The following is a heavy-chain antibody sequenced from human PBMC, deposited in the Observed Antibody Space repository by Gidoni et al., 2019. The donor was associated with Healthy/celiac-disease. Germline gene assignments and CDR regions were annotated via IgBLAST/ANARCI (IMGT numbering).Heavy chain of an antibody. CDR3: ARDHGEWLRSAFDI. CDR2: IIPIFGTA. D-gene: IGHD5-12*01. CDR1: GGTFSSYA. J-gene: IGHJ3*02. Sequence: QVQLVQSGAEVTKPGSSVKVSCKASGGTFSSYAISWVRQAPGQGLEWMGGIIPIFGTANYAQKFQGRVTITADKSTSTAYMELSSLRSEDTAVYYCARDHGEWLRSAFDIWGQGTMVTVSS. V-gene: IGHV1-69*06.